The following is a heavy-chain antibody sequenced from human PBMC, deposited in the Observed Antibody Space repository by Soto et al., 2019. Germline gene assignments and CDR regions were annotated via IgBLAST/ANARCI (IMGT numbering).Heavy chain of an antibody. J-gene: IGHJ6*03. V-gene: IGHV3-21*01. CDR1: GFTFSSYS. D-gene: IGHD2-15*01. CDR2: SSSSSSYI. Sequence: EVQLVESGGGLVKPGGSLRLSCAASGFTFSSYSMNWVSQAPGKGLEWVSSSSSSSSYIYYADSVKGRFTISRDNAKNSLYLQMNSLRAEDTAVYYCASPVRYCSGGSCYGYYYMYVWGKGTTVTVSS. CDR3: ASPVRYCSGGSCYGYYYMYV.